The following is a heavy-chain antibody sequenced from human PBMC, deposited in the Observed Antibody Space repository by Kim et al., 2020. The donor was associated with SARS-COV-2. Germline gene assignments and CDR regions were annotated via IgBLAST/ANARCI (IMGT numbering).Heavy chain of an antibody. CDR3: ARVKWEQTYYFDY. D-gene: IGHD1-26*01. V-gene: IGHV5-51*01. Sequence: YSPSFQGQVTISADKSISTAYLQWSSLKASDTAMYYCARVKWEQTYYFDYWGQGTLVTVSS. J-gene: IGHJ4*02.